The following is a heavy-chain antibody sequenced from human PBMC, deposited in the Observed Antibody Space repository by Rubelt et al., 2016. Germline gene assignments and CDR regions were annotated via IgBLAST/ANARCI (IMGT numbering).Heavy chain of an antibody. J-gene: IGHJ4*02. D-gene: IGHD6-13*01. V-gene: IGHV3-21*01. CDR1: S. Sequence: SMNWVRQAPGKGLEWVSSISSSSYIYYADSVKGRFTISRDNAKNSLYLQMNSLRAEDTAVYYCARGSTTPKILAARGEYFDYWGQGTLVTVSS. CDR2: ISSSSYI. CDR3: ARGSTTPKILAARGEYFDY.